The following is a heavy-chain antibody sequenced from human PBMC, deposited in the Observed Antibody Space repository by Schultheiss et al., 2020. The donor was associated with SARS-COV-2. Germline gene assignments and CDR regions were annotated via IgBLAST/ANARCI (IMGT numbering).Heavy chain of an antibody. Sequence: GGSLRLSCAASGFTFSNAWMSWVRQAPGKGLEWVSAISGSGGSTYYADSVKGRFTISRDNSKNTLYLQMNSLRAEDTAVYYCAKDQDYYYYYGMDVWGQGTTVTVSS. V-gene: IGHV3-23*01. CDR1: GFTFSNAW. J-gene: IGHJ6*02. CDR2: ISGSGGST. CDR3: AKDQDYYYYYGMDV.